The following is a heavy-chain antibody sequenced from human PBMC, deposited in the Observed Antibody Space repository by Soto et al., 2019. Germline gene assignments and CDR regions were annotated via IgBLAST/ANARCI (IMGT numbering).Heavy chain of an antibody. V-gene: IGHV4-61*01. D-gene: IGHD4-17*01. CDR2: IYYSGST. CDR1: GGSVSSGSYY. J-gene: IGHJ6*02. Sequence: QVQLQESGPGLVKPSETLSLTCTVSGGSVSSGSYYWSWIRQPPGKGLEWIGYIYYSGSTNYNPSLKGRVTISVDTSKNQFSLKLSSVTAADTAVYYCARGLSDHGDYVGGYYYYYGMDVWGQGTTVTVSS. CDR3: ARGLSDHGDYVGGYYYYYGMDV.